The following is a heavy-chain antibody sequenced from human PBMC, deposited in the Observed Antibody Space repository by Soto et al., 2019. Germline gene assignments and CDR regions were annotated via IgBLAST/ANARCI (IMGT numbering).Heavy chain of an antibody. CDR1: GYIFTTNG. D-gene: IGHD6-19*01. V-gene: IGHV1-18*04. CDR3: ARGYSSDWSTPHVDY. CDR2: IRTNNGDT. Sequence: QVQLVQSGAELKKPGASVKVSCEASGYIFTTNGLTWVRQAPGQGLEWMGWIRTNNGDTNYAQKFQGRVTMTTDTSTAYMELRSLRPDDTAVYYCARGYSSDWSTPHVDYWGQGTLVTVSS. J-gene: IGHJ4*02.